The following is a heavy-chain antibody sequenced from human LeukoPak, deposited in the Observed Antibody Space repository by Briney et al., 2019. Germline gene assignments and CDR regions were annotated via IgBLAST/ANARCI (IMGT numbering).Heavy chain of an antibody. V-gene: IGHV5-51*01. CDR1: GYSLTSYW. J-gene: IGHJ4*02. Sequence: GESLKISCKGSGYSLTSYWIGWVRQMPGKGLEWMGIIYPGDSDTRYSPSFRGRVTISADKSISTAYLQWSSLKASDTAMYYCARRDQYSGYDSVDYWGQGTLVTVSS. D-gene: IGHD5-12*01. CDR3: ARRDQYSGYDSVDY. CDR2: IYPGDSDT.